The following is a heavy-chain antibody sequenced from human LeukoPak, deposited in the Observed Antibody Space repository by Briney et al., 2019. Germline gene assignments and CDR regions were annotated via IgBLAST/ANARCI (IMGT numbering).Heavy chain of an antibody. CDR1: GGSISSYY. V-gene: IGHV4-59*01. CDR3: ARDKDGSGSYHVFCLDP. J-gene: IGHJ5*02. D-gene: IGHD3-10*01. CDR2: IDYRAST. Sequence: SETLSLTCTVSGGSISSYYWSWVRQPPGKGREWIGYIDYRASTNYHPSLKTRVTISLDTSKSQFSLKLNSVTAADTAVYYCARDKDGSGSYHVFCLDPWGQGTLLTVSS.